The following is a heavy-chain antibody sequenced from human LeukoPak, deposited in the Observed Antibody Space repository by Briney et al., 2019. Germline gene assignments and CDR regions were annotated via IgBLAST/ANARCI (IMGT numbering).Heavy chain of an antibody. J-gene: IGHJ4*02. D-gene: IGHD7-27*01. Sequence: GGSLRLSCAASGFTFNSYGMSWVRQAPGKGLEWVSAISNTGGTTYYADSVKGRFTISRDNSKNTLYLQMNSLGAEDTAVYYCARGKDPVNLGFDYWGQGTLVTVSS. CDR2: ISNTGGTT. CDR1: GFTFNSYG. V-gene: IGHV3-23*01. CDR3: ARGKDPVNLGFDY.